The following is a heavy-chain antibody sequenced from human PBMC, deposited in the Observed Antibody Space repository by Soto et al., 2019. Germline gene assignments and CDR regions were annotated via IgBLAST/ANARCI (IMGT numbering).Heavy chain of an antibody. D-gene: IGHD3-10*01. Sequence: ASVKVSCKASGGTFSSYAISWVRQAPGQGLEWMGGIIPIFGTANYAQKFQGRVTITADESTSTAYMELSSLRTEDTAVYYCARNSSITRVRGVRSYYNYGMDVWGQGTTVTVS. J-gene: IGHJ6*02. CDR1: GGTFSSYA. CDR2: IIPIFGTA. CDR3: ARNSSITRVRGVRSYYNYGMDV. V-gene: IGHV1-69*13.